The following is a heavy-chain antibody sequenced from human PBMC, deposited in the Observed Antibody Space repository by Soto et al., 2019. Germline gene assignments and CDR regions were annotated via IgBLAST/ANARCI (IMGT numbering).Heavy chain of an antibody. V-gene: IGHV1-18*01. CDR2: ISAYNGNT. D-gene: IGHD5-18*01. Sequence: QVQLVQSGAEVKKPGASVKVSCKASGYTFTSYGISCVRQAPVQGLEWMGWISAYNGNTNYAQKLQGRVTRTTDTSTSTAYMELRSLRSDDTAVYYCARDQFDSYGPKGGLDYWGQGTLVTVSS. J-gene: IGHJ4*02. CDR3: ARDQFDSYGPKGGLDY. CDR1: GYTFTSYG.